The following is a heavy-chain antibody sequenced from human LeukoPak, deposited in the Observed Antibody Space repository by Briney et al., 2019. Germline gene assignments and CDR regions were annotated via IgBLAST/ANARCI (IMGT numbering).Heavy chain of an antibody. D-gene: IGHD4-17*01. J-gene: IGHJ2*01. CDR2: IYYSGST. CDR1: GGSISSYY. V-gene: IGHV4-59*01. CDR3: ARGRYGDYVGYFDL. Sequence: SETLSLTCTVSGGSISSYYWSWIRQPPGKGLEWIGYIYYSGSTNYNPSLKSRVTISVDTSKNQSSLKLSSVTAADTAVYYCARGRYGDYVGYFDLWGRGTLVTVSS.